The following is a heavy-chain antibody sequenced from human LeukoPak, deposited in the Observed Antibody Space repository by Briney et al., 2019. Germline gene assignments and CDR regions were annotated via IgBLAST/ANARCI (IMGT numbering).Heavy chain of an antibody. D-gene: IGHD3-10*01. CDR2: ISAYNGNT. Sequence: GASVKVSCKASGYTFTSYGISWVRQAPGQGLEWMGWISAYNGNTNYAQKLQGRVTMTTDTSTSTAYMELRSLRSDDTAVYYCARDKRWFGVTTDYYYYYGMDVWGQGTTVTVSS. J-gene: IGHJ6*02. V-gene: IGHV1-18*01. CDR1: GYTFTSYG. CDR3: ARDKRWFGVTTDYYYYYGMDV.